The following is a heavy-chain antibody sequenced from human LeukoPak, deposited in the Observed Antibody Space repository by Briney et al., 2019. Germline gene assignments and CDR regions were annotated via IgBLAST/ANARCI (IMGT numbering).Heavy chain of an antibody. J-gene: IGHJ6*02. CDR2: IYSGGST. CDR1: GFTVSSNY. V-gene: IGHV3-53*01. Sequence: GGSLRLSCAASGFTVSSNYMSWVRQAPGKGLEWVSVIYSGGSTYYADSVKGRFTISRDNSKNTLYLQMNSLRAEDTAVYYCASKLYYDFWSGYPYYYGMDVWGQGTTVTVSS. D-gene: IGHD3-3*01. CDR3: ASKLYYDFWSGYPYYYGMDV.